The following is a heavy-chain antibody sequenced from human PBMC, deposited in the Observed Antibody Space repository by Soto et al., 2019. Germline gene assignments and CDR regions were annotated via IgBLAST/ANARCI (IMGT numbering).Heavy chain of an antibody. CDR2: INQDGSQK. D-gene: IGHD2-2*02. CDR1: GFTFRNYW. Sequence: GGSLRLSCAASGFTFRNYWMTWVRQSPGKGLEWVANINQDGSQKNYVDSVRGRFTISRDNAEESLYLQMDTLRAEDTAVYYCVRVCCTHEGLDRWGQGTLVTVSS. J-gene: IGHJ5*02. CDR3: VRVCCTHEGLDR. V-gene: IGHV3-7*05.